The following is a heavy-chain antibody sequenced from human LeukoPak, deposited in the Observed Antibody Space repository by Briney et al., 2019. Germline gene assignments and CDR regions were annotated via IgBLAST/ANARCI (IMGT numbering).Heavy chain of an antibody. CDR2: INAGNGNT. D-gene: IGHD3-10*01. CDR3: ARDGVHGSGSYYSLPDY. J-gene: IGHJ4*02. V-gene: IGHV1-3*01. CDR1: GYTFTSYA. Sequence: GASVKISCKASGYTFTSYAMHWVRQAPGQRLEWMGWINAGNGNTKYSQKFQGRVTITRDTSASTAYMELSSLRSEDTAVYYCARDGVHGSGSYYSLPDYWGQGTLVTVSS.